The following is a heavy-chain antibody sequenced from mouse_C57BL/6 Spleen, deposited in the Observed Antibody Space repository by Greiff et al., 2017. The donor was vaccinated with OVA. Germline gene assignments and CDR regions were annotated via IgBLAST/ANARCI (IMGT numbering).Heavy chain of an antibody. CDR3: AREDMGNYRYFDV. Sequence: QVQLKQSGAELVKPGASVKMSCKASGYTFTSYWITWVKQRPGQGLEWIGDIYPGSGSTNYNEKFKSKATLTVDTSSSTAYMQLSSLTSEDSAVYYCAREDMGNYRYFDVWGTGTTVTVSS. D-gene: IGHD1-1*02. J-gene: IGHJ1*03. V-gene: IGHV1-55*01. CDR1: GYTFTSYW. CDR2: IYPGSGST.